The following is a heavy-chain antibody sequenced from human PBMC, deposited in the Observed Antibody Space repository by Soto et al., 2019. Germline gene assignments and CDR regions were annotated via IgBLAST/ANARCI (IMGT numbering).Heavy chain of an antibody. J-gene: IGHJ4*02. CDR3: ARFLVKAAAIDY. D-gene: IGHD6-13*01. CDR2: ISAYNGNT. CDR1: CYTFTSYG. Sequence: SVKVYFRASCYTFTSYGISWVRQAPGQGLEWMGWISAYNGNTNYAQKLQGRVTMTTDTSTSTAYMELRSLRSDDTAVYYCARFLVKAAAIDYWGQGTLVTVSS. V-gene: IGHV1-18*01.